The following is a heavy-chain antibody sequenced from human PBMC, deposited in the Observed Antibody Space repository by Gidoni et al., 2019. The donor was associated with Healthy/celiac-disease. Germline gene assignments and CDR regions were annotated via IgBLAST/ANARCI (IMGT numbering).Heavy chain of an antibody. CDR2: SGGTGCVT. J-gene: IGHJ3*02. CDR1: GCTFSNQA. D-gene: IGHD3-22*01. V-gene: IGHV3-23*01. Sequence: EVQLWASGGDLVQPGGSMRLACAASGCTFSNQAMTWVRQDPGKGLEGVSASGGTGCVTYYADSVNGRFTFSSDNSENTLFLQMNSLRAEYTSIYYCAKYLSGYGAFDIWGRGTMVTVSS. CDR3: AKYLSGYGAFDI.